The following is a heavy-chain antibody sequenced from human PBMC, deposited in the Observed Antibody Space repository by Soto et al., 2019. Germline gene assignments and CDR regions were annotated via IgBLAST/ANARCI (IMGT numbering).Heavy chain of an antibody. CDR1: GGTFSSYA. Sequence: GASVKVSCKASGGTFSSYAISWVRQAPGQGLEWMGGIIPIFGTANYAQKFQGRVTITADESTSTAYLELSSLTSEDTAVYYCARDTSLADYYFYGMDVWGQGTTVTVSS. D-gene: IGHD3-3*02. J-gene: IGHJ6*02. CDR3: ARDTSLADYYFYGMDV. V-gene: IGHV1-69*13. CDR2: IIPIFGTA.